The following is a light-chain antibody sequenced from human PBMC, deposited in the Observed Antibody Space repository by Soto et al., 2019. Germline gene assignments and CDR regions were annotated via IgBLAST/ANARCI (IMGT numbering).Light chain of an antibody. CDR3: QQYGGSPRT. J-gene: IGKJ1*01. V-gene: IGKV3-20*01. CDR1: QSVSSSY. Sequence: EIVLTQSPGTLSLSPGERATLSCRASQSVSSSYLAWYQQKPGQAPRLLIYGASSRATGIPDRFSGSGSGTDFTRTISRPEPDDSAVYYCQQYGGSPRTFGQGTKVEIK. CDR2: GAS.